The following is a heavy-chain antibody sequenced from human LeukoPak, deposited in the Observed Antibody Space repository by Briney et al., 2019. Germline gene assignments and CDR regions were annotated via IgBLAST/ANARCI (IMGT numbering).Heavy chain of an antibody. Sequence: ASVKVSCKASGYTFTSYYMHWVRQAPGQGLEWMGIINPSGGSTSYAQKFQGRVTMTRDTSTSTVYMELSSLRSEDTAVYYCASFFSSGPLGGPWGQGTLVTVSS. CDR3: ASFFSSGPLGGP. CDR1: GYTFTSYY. J-gene: IGHJ5*02. CDR2: INPSGGST. V-gene: IGHV1-46*01. D-gene: IGHD3-22*01.